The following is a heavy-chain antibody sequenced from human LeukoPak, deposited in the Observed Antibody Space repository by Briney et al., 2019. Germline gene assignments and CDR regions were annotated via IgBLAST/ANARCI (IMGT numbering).Heavy chain of an antibody. V-gene: IGHV3-48*03. CDR2: ITSSSSSR. D-gene: IGHD3-10*01. Sequence: PGGSLRLSCAASGFTFSSYEMNWVRQAPGKGLEWVSYITSSSSSRYYADSVKGRFAISRDNARNSVYLQMNSLRAEDTAVYYCAREGSHDAFDIWGQGTMVTVSS. J-gene: IGHJ3*02. CDR3: AREGSHDAFDI. CDR1: GFTFSSYE.